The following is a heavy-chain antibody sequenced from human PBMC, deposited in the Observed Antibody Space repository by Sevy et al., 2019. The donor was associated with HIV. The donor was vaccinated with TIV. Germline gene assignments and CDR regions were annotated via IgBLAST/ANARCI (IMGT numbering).Heavy chain of an antibody. J-gene: IGHJ3*02. CDR1: GFSLSTSGMR. D-gene: IGHD3-22*01. CDR2: IDWDDDK. CDR3: ARNYDSSGYYLVGSFDI. Sequence: SGPTLVKPTQTLTLTCTFSGFSLSTSGMRVSWIRQPPGKALEWLARIDWDDDKFYSTSLKTRLTISKDTSKNQVVLTMINMYPVDTATYYCARNYDSSGYYLVGSFDIWGQGTMVTVSS. V-gene: IGHV2-70*04.